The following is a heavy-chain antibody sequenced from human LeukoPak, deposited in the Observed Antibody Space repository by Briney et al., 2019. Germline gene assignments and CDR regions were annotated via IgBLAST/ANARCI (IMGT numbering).Heavy chain of an antibody. CDR2: TRNKANSYTT. CDR1: GFTFSDHY. CDR3: ARVDMFYYDTSGYYRWDY. V-gene: IGHV3-72*01. Sequence: GRSLRLSCAASGFTFSDHYMDWVRQAPGKGLEWVGRTRNKANSYTTEYAASVKGRFTISRDDSKNSLYLQMNSLKTEDTAVYYCARVDMFYYDTSGYYRWDYWGQGTLVTVSS. D-gene: IGHD3-22*01. J-gene: IGHJ4*02.